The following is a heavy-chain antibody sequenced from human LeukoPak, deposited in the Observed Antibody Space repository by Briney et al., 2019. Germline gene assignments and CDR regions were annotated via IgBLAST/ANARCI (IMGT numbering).Heavy chain of an antibody. CDR3: AKDSGITMVRGVIPDAFDI. CDR2: INSDESST. Sequence: GGSLRLSCAASGFTFSSYWMHWVRQAPGKGLVWVSRINSDESSTSYADSVKGRFTISRDNAKNTLYLQMNSLRAEDTALYYCAKDSGITMVRGVIPDAFDIWGQGTMVTVSS. CDR1: GFTFSSYW. J-gene: IGHJ3*02. V-gene: IGHV3-74*01. D-gene: IGHD3-10*01.